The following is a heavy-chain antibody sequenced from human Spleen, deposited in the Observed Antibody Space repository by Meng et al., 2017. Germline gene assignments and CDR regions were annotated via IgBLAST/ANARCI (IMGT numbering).Heavy chain of an antibody. CDR1: GYTLTSYA. V-gene: IGHV7-4-1*02. CDR2: INTKTGNP. D-gene: IGHD2-2*01. J-gene: IGHJ4*02. CDR3: TRDGYSDCSRTSCFDY. Sequence: ASVKVSCKASGYTLTSYAINWLRQAPGQGLEWMGWINTKTGNPTYARGFTGQLVFSLDTSVSTAYLQISGLKADDTAVYFCTRDGYSDCSRTSCFDYWGQGTRVTVSS.